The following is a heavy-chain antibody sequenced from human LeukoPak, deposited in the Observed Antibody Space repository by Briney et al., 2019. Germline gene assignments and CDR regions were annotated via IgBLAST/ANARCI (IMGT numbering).Heavy chain of an antibody. CDR3: ARGSADFDY. D-gene: IGHD6-19*01. V-gene: IGHV3-21*06. J-gene: IGHJ4*02. CDR1: GFIFSTYT. Sequence: GGSLRLSCAASGFIFSTYTMNWVRQAPGKGLEWVSSVSSSSSYIYYADSVKGRFTISRDNAKNSLYLQMNSLRAEDTAVYYCARGSADFDYWGQGTLVTVPS. CDR2: VSSSSSYI.